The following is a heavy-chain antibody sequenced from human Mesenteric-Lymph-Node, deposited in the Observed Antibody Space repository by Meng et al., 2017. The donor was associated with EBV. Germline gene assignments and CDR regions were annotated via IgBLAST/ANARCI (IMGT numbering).Heavy chain of an antibody. CDR2: IYDSGRP. CDR1: SVSVNSGMYF. CDR3: TRGPSGIFYFNF. Sequence: EPLAELVRHLVLPSEPPSTTLTVLSVSVNSGMYFWTCIRQSPGKTLEWICYIYDSGRPNYNPSLNSRVTVSLDTSKNQFSLKLSSVTAADTAVYYCTRGPSGIFYFNFWGRGTLVTVSS. V-gene: IGHV4-61*01. D-gene: IGHD1-26*01. J-gene: IGHJ4*02.